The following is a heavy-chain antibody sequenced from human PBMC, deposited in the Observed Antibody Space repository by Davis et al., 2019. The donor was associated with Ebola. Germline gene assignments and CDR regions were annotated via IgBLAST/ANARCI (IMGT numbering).Heavy chain of an antibody. J-gene: IGHJ6*02. CDR1: GLISSNYV. V-gene: IGHV3-23*05. CDR3: AKVYCRSTDCYWWGDYYYYGMDV. Sequence: GESLKISCDVSGLISSNYVMYWVRQASGKGLEWISASETSDTNFNANYADSVKGRFTIIRDNSRNKVFLQMNSLRVEDTAVYYCAKVYCRSTDCYWWGDYYYYGMDVWGQGTMVSVSS. CDR2: SETSDTNFNA. D-gene: IGHD2-2*01.